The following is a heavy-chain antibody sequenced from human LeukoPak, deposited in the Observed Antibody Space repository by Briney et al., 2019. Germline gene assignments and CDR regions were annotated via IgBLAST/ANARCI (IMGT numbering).Heavy chain of an antibody. J-gene: IGHJ4*02. D-gene: IGHD7-27*01. CDR2: ISSSGSTI. Sequence: GGSLRLSCAASGFSFSSYEMNWVRQAPGKGLEWVSYISSSGSTIYYADSVKGRFTISRDNAKSSLNLQMSSLRAEDTAVYYCARDRGGTNWGIYVFDYWGQGALVTVSS. V-gene: IGHV3-48*03. CDR1: GFSFSSYE. CDR3: ARDRGGTNWGIYVFDY.